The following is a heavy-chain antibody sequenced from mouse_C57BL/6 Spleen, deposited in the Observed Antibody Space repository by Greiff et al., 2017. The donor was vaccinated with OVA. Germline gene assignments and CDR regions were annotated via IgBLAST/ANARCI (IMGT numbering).Heavy chain of an antibody. CDR3: TRNWDDD. Sequence: QVQLKQSGAELVRPGASVTLSCKASGYTFTDYEMHWVKQTPVHGLEWIGAIDPETGGTAYNQKFKGKAILTADKSSSTAYMELRSLTSEDSAVYYCTRNWDDDWGQGTTLTVSS. J-gene: IGHJ2*01. CDR2: IDPETGGT. D-gene: IGHD4-1*01. CDR1: GYTFTDYE. V-gene: IGHV1-15*01.